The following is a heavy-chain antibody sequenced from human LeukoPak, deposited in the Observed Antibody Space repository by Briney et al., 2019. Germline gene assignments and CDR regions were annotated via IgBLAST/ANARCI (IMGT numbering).Heavy chain of an antibody. CDR3: ARPAGYCSRTNCSGFDP. Sequence: PGGSLRLSCAASGFTFSNYWMTWVRQAPGKGLEWVANMNQDGSEKYYVDSVKGRFTISRDNAKNSLYLQMNSLRAEDTAVYYCARPAGYCSRTNCSGFDPWGQGTLVTVSS. V-gene: IGHV3-7*01. CDR2: MNQDGSEK. D-gene: IGHD2-2*01. J-gene: IGHJ5*02. CDR1: GFTFSNYW.